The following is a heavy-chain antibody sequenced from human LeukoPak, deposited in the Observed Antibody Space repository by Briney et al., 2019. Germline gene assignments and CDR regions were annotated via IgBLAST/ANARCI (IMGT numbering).Heavy chain of an antibody. CDR1: GGSISSGDYY. J-gene: IGHJ4*02. Sequence: SQTLSLTCTVSGGSISSGDYYWSWIRQPPEKGLEWIGYIYYSGSTYYNPSLKSRVTISVDTSKNQFSLKLSSVTAADTAVYYCARDYGGNYAFGYWGQGTLVTVSS. V-gene: IGHV4-30-4*01. D-gene: IGHD4-23*01. CDR2: IYYSGST. CDR3: ARDYGGNYAFGY.